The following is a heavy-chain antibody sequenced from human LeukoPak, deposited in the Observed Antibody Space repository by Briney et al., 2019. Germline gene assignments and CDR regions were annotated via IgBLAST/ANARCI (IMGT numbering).Heavy chain of an antibody. Sequence: PGGSLRLSCAASGFTFSNYAMHWVRQAPGKGLEWVAVISYDGNNKYYADSVKGRFTISRDNSKNTLYLQMNSLRPEDTAVYYCARDSSGSYSLSHWGQGTLVTVSS. CDR3: ARDSSGSYSLSH. V-gene: IGHV3-30*04. J-gene: IGHJ4*02. CDR2: ISYDGNNK. D-gene: IGHD1-26*01. CDR1: GFTFSNYA.